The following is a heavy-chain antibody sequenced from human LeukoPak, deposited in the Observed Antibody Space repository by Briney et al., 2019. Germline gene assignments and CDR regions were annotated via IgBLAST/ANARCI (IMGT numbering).Heavy chain of an antibody. D-gene: IGHD3-16*02. CDR2: ISAYNGNR. Sequence: ASVKVSCKASGYTFISYGISWVRQAPGQGLEWMGWISAYNGNRKYAQKLQGRVTMTTDTSTSTAYMEVRSLRSDDTAVYYCARTKGAFGGVIMESDYWGQGTLVTVSS. CDR3: ARTKGAFGGVIMESDY. J-gene: IGHJ4*02. CDR1: GYTFISYG. V-gene: IGHV1-18*01.